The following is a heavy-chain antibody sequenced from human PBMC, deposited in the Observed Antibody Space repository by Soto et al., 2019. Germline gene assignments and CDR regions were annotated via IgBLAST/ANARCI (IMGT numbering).Heavy chain of an antibody. Sequence: SETLSLTCAVYGGSFSGYYWTWIRQPPGKGLEWVGEIGHSGSATYSPSLKSRVTISVDTSANQFSLKLSSVTAADTAIYYCARGTRALITSFFAYWGQGLPVTASS. CDR1: GGSFSGYY. V-gene: IGHV4-34*01. D-gene: IGHD1-20*01. CDR2: IGHSGSA. J-gene: IGHJ4*02. CDR3: ARGTRALITSFFAY.